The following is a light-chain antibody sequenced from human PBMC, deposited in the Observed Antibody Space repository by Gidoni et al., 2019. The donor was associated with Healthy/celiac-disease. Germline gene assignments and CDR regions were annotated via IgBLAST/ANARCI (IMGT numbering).Light chain of an antibody. Sequence: EIVLTQSPGTLSLSPGERATLSCMARQSVSSNYLAWYQQKPGQAPRLLIYGASSRATGIPDRFSGSGSGTDFTLTISRLEPEDFAVYYCQQYGSSGTFGQGTKVEIK. CDR3: QQYGSSGT. CDR2: GAS. J-gene: IGKJ1*01. CDR1: QSVSSNY. V-gene: IGKV3-20*01.